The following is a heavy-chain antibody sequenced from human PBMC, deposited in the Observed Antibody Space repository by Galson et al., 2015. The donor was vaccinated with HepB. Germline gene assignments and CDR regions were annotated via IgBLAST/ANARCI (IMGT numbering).Heavy chain of an antibody. CDR2: IIPIFGTA. Sequence: SVKVSCKASGGTFSSYAISWVRQAPGQGLEWMGGIIPIFGTANYAQKFQGRVTITADESTSTAYMELSSLRSEDTAVYYCARDRAMEYCSGGSCYSNWFDPWGQGTLVTVSS. CDR3: ARDRAMEYCSGGSCYSNWFDP. J-gene: IGHJ5*02. V-gene: IGHV1-69*13. CDR1: GGTFSSYA. D-gene: IGHD2-15*01.